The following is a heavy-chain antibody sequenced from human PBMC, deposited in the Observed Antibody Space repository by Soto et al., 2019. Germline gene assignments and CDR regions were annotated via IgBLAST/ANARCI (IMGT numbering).Heavy chain of an antibody. Sequence: SETLSLTCAVYGGSISSGRYYWSWIRQPPGMGLEWIGEMSHSGGTNFNPSLKSRVTISVDTSKNQFSLKLSSVTAADTAVYHCARGLDFWSGYHHMDVWGKGTTVTVSS. CDR3: ARGLDFWSGYHHMDV. CDR2: MSHSGGT. J-gene: IGHJ6*03. D-gene: IGHD3-3*01. V-gene: IGHV4-61*01. CDR1: GGSISSGRYY.